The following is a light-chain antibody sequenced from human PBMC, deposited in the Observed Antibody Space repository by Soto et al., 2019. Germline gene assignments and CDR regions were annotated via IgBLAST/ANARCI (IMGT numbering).Light chain of an antibody. CDR3: QKYNDWPPIT. V-gene: IGKV3-15*01. CDR2: GAS. CDR1: QSVSLN. Sequence: ETLMTQSPATLSVSPGERVSLSCRASQSVSLNLAWYQQKPGQAPRLLIYGASTRATGIPDRFTGSGSGTKFTLSITNLQSEDFALYYCQKYNDWPPITFGQGTRLEIK. J-gene: IGKJ5*01.